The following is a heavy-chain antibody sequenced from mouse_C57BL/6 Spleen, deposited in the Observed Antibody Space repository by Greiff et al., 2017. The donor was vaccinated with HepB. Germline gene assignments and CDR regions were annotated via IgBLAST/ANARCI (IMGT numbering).Heavy chain of an antibody. J-gene: IGHJ3*01. Sequence: VQLQQSGAELVMPGASVKLSCKASGYTFTSYWMHWVKQRPGQGLEWIGEIDPSDSYTNYNQKFKGKSTLTVDKSSSTAYMQLSSLTSEDSAVYYCAREDYYGSRRGPWFAYWGQGTLVTVSA. D-gene: IGHD1-1*01. V-gene: IGHV1-69*01. CDR1: GYTFTSYW. CDR3: AREDYYGSRRGPWFAY. CDR2: IDPSDSYT.